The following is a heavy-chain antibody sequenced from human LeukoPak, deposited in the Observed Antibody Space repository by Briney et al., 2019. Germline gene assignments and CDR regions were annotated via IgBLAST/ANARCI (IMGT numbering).Heavy chain of an antibody. CDR2: INHSGST. D-gene: IGHD2-2*01. Sequence: SETLSLTCAVYGGSFSGYYWSWIRQPPGKGLEWIGEINHSGSTNYNPSLKSRVTISVDTSKNQFSLKLSSVTAADTAVYYCAREWEYCSSTSCYRRVDYWGQGTLVTVSS. J-gene: IGHJ4*02. CDR3: AREWEYCSSTSCYRRVDY. V-gene: IGHV4-34*01. CDR1: GGSFSGYY.